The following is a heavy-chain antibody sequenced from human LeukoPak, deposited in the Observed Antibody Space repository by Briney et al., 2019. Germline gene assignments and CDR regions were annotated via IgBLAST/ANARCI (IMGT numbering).Heavy chain of an antibody. Sequence: PGGSLRLSCAASGFTFSSYDMSWVRQAPGKGLEWVSAISGSGGSTYYADSVKGRFTISRDNSKNTLYLQMNSLRAEDTGVYYCAKDHYWSIDYWGRGTLVTVSS. CDR2: ISGSGGST. D-gene: IGHD3-3*01. CDR3: AKDHYWSIDY. CDR1: GFTFSSYD. V-gene: IGHV3-23*01. J-gene: IGHJ4*02.